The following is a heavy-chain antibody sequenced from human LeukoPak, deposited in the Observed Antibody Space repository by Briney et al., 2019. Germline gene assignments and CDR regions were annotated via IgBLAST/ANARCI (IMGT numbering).Heavy chain of an antibody. Sequence: GGSLRLSCAASGLTISNNFMGWARQAPGKGLEWVSLIYSGGSTYSADSVKGRFTISRDNSKNTLHLQMNSLRVEDTAVYYCARDTDYYGSGRHGYFDHWGQGTLVTVSS. CDR2: IYSGGST. J-gene: IGHJ1*01. D-gene: IGHD3-10*01. CDR3: ARDTDYYGSGRHGYFDH. V-gene: IGHV3-66*01. CDR1: GLTISNNF.